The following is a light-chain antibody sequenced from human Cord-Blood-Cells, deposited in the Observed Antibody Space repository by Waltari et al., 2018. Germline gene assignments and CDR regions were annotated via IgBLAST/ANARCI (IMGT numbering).Light chain of an antibody. J-gene: IGLJ2*01. Sequence: QSALTQPASVSGSPGQSITISRPGTSRDVGGYNYVSWYQQHPGKAPKLMIYEVSNRPSGVSNRFSGSKSGNTASLTISGLQAEDEADYYCSSYTSSSTLVFGGGTKLTVL. V-gene: IGLV2-14*01. CDR2: EVS. CDR3: SSYTSSSTLV. CDR1: SRDVGGYNY.